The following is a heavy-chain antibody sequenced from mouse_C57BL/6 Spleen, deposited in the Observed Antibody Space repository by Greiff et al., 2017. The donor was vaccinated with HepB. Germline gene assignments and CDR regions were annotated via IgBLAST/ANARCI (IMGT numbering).Heavy chain of an antibody. D-gene: IGHD1-1*01. J-gene: IGHJ4*01. CDR3: ARGGLYYGSSHYYAMDY. Sequence: EVQLQQSGPELVKPGASVKMSCKASGYTFTDYNMHWVKQSHGKSLEWIGYINPNNGGTSYNQKFKGKATLTVNKSSSTAYMELRSLTSEDSAVYYCARGGLYYGSSHYYAMDYWGQGTSVTVSS. CDR1: GYTFTDYN. CDR2: INPNNGGT. V-gene: IGHV1-22*01.